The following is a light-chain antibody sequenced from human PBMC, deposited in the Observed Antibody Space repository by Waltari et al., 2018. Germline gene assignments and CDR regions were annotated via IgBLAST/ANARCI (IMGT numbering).Light chain of an antibody. V-gene: IGKV3-11*01. CDR1: QSVHNY. J-gene: IGKJ4*01. CDR2: DES. CDR3: QQRRAWPLT. Sequence: DIVLTQSPAILSLSPGERASLSCRASQSVHNYLAWYKQKPGQAPRLLIYDESNRATDIPARFSGSGFATDFTLTISSLEPEDFAVYYCQQRRAWPLTFGGGTKVEIK.